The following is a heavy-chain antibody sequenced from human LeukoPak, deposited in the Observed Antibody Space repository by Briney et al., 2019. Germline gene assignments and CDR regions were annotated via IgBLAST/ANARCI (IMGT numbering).Heavy chain of an antibody. CDR1: GFTFSSYA. CDR3: ARDYNFDY. J-gene: IGHJ4*02. Sequence: GGSLRLSCAASGFTFSSYAMSWVRQAPGKGLEWVSVISSSGDSTYYADSVKGRFTISRDNSKNTLYLQMNSLRAEDTAVYYCARDYNFDYWGQGTLVTVSS. V-gene: IGHV3-23*01. CDR2: ISSSGDST.